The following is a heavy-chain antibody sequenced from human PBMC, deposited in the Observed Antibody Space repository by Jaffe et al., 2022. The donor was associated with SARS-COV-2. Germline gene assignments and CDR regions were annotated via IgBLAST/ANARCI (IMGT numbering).Heavy chain of an antibody. V-gene: IGHV3-23*01. CDR1: GFTFSNYA. Sequence: EVQLLESGGGLVQPGGSLRFSCAASGFTFSNYAMSWVRQAPGKGLEWVSSISGSGGSTYYADSVKGRFTISRDNSKNTLYLQMNSLRAEDTAVYYCAKPYYYDSSGPIGAFDIWGQGTMVTVSS. D-gene: IGHD3-22*01. CDR3: AKPYYYDSSGPIGAFDI. CDR2: ISGSGGST. J-gene: IGHJ3*02.